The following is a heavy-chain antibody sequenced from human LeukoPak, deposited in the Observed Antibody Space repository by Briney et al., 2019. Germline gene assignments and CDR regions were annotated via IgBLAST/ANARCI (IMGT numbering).Heavy chain of an antibody. Sequence: GGTLRLSCAASGFTFSSYGMSWVRQAPGKGLEWVSGISGSGVSTYYADSVKGRFTISRDNSKNTLYLQMNSLRAEDTAVYYCAKTAPYSGYDYGPFDYWGQGTLVTVSS. CDR2: ISGSGVST. D-gene: IGHD5-12*01. CDR3: AKTAPYSGYDYGPFDY. J-gene: IGHJ4*02. V-gene: IGHV3-23*01. CDR1: GFTFSSYG.